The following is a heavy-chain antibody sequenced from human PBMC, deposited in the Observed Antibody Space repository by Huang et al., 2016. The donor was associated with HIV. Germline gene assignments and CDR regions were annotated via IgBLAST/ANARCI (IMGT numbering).Heavy chain of an antibody. CDR2: ISKTSGAT. CDR1: GYTFSTYS. Sequence: CVASGYTFSTYSMKWVRQAPGRGLEGVSYISKTSGATSYAESVKGRFTVSRDNVKNSLYLQMNRLRVEDTAMYYCVRDSSSGLQLRYWGQGALVIVS. D-gene: IGHD3-22*01. J-gene: IGHJ4*02. CDR3: VRDSSSGLQLRY. V-gene: IGHV3-48*01.